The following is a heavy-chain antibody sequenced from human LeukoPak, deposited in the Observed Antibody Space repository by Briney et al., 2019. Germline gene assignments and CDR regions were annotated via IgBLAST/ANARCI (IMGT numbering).Heavy chain of an antibody. D-gene: IGHD3-22*01. CDR2: ISGSGGST. CDR1: GFTFSSYA. CDR3: AKVQGEVKAMIAFDH. Sequence: GGSLRLSCAASGFTFSSYAMSWVRQAPGKGLEWVSAISGSGGSTYYADSVKGRFTISRDNSKNTLYLQMNSLRAEDTAVYYCAKVQGEVKAMIAFDHWGQGTLVTVSS. V-gene: IGHV3-23*01. J-gene: IGHJ4*02.